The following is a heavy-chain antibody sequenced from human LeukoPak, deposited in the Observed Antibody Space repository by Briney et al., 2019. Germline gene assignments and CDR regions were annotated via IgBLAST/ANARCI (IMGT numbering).Heavy chain of an antibody. D-gene: IGHD6-19*01. V-gene: IGHV1-18*01. CDR2: ISAYNGNT. CDR3: ARDRRGYSSGWYRAPNWFDP. Sequence: ASVKVSCTASGYTFTSYGISWVRQAPGQGLEWMGWISAYNGNTNYAQKLQGRVTMTTDTSTSTAYMELRSLRSDDTAVYYCARDRRGYSSGWYRAPNWFDPWGQGTLVTVSS. CDR1: GYTFTSYG. J-gene: IGHJ5*02.